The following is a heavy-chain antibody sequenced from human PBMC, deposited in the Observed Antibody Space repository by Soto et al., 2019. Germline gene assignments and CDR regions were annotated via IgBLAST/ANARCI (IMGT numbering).Heavy chain of an antibody. Sequence: EVQLVESGGGLVQPGGSLRLSCAASGIPVSSNYMTWVRQAPGKGLEWVSVLHSGGDTYYANSVKGRFTISRHDSTNTLFLQMNSLTPEDTAVYYCARDGPYYYASRMDVWGQGPTVTVSS. CDR2: LHSGGDT. V-gene: IGHV3-53*04. D-gene: IGHD3-10*01. J-gene: IGHJ6*02. CDR3: ARDGPYYYASRMDV. CDR1: GIPVSSNY.